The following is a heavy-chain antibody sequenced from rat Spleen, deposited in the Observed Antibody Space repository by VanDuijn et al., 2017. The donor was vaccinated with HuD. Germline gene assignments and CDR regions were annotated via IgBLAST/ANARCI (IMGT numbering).Heavy chain of an antibody. CDR2: ISFEGSST. D-gene: IGHD1-7*01. Sequence: EVQLVESDGGLVQPGRSLKLSCAASGFTFSNYYMAWVRQAPTKGLEWVASISFEGSSTYYRDSVKGRFTISRDNAKSTLYLQMNSLKSEDTATYYCAVAGYGYWGQGVMVTVSS. J-gene: IGHJ2*01. CDR1: GFTFSNYY. V-gene: IGHV5-22*01. CDR3: AVAGYGY.